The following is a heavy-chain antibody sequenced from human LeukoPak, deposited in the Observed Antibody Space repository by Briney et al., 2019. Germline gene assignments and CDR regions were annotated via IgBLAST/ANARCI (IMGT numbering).Heavy chain of an antibody. V-gene: IGHV4-38-2*02. D-gene: IGHD6-6*01. J-gene: IGHJ4*02. Sequence: SETLSLTCAVSGYFISSGFYWGWIRQPPGKGLEWIGSIYHSGSTNYNPSLKSRVTISVDTSKNQFSLKLSSVTAADTAVYYCAREAGGYSSSGFFDYWGQGTLVTVSS. CDR3: AREAGGYSSSGFFDY. CDR1: GYFISSGFY. CDR2: IYHSGST.